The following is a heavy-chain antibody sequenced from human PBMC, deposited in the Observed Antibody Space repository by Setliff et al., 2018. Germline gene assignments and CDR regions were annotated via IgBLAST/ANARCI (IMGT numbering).Heavy chain of an antibody. CDR2: ISAYNGNT. J-gene: IGHJ3*01. D-gene: IGHD6-19*01. CDR3: VREYSGGGLM. CDR1: GYTFTSYG. Sequence: ASVKVSCKASGYTFTSYGFSWVRQAPGQGLEWMGWISAYNGNTNYGQKYHGRVTMTTDTSTNTVYMELRSLRSDDTAVYFCVREYSGGGLMWGQGTMVTV. V-gene: IGHV1-18*01.